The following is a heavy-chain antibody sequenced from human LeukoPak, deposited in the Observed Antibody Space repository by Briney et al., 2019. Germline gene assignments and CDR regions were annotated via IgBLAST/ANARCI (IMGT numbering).Heavy chain of an antibody. D-gene: IGHD1-26*01. CDR2: IYSGGST. Sequence: GGSLPLSCAASGFTVSSDYMSWVRQAPGKRLERVSVIYSGGSTYYADSVKGRFTISRDNSKNTLYLQMNSLRAEDTAVYYCARTLYSGSYYFDYWGQGTLVTVSS. CDR3: ARTLYSGSYYFDY. V-gene: IGHV3-53*01. CDR1: GFTVSSDY. J-gene: IGHJ4*02.